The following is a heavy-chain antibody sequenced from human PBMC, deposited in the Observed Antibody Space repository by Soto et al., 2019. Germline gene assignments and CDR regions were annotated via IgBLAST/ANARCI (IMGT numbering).Heavy chain of an antibody. CDR2: SYYIGSS. J-gene: IGHJ6*02. V-gene: IGHV4-31*03. D-gene: IGHD2-2*01. CDR3: ARPGGLVPAISYLGQDV. Sequence: TLSLTCTVSGVSINGGGAYWTWIRQQPGRGLEWIGYSYYIGSSYYNPSLQSRVTISVDTSKNQVYLKLTSVTAADTAVYYCARPGGLVPAISYLGQDVWGDGVTVTDS. CDR1: GVSINGGGAY.